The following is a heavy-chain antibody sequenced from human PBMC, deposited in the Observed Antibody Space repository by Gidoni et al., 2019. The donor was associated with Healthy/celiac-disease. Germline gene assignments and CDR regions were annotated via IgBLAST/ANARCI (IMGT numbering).Heavy chain of an antibody. CDR1: GFTVSSNY. Sequence: EVQLVESGGGLVQPGGSLRLSCAASGFTVSSNYMSWVRQAPGKGLEWVSVIYSGGSTYYADSVKGRFTISRDNSKNTLYLQMNSLRAEDTAVYYCATEAYTAILSDCWGQGTLVTVSS. V-gene: IGHV3-66*02. J-gene: IGHJ4*02. CDR3: ATEAYTAILSDC. CDR2: IYSGGST. D-gene: IGHD5-18*01.